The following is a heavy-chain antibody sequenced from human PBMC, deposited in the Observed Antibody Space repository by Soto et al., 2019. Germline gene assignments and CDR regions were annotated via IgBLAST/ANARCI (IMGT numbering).Heavy chain of an antibody. CDR3: ARPGSGQRPPDY. D-gene: IGHD3-10*01. Sequence: SETLSLTCTVSGGSISSSTYYWGWIRQSPGKGLEWIGSIHYRGSTYYNPSLKSRVTMSVDTSKNQLSLQLSSVTAAVSAVYYCARPGSGQRPPDYWGQGTLVTVSS. CDR2: IHYRGST. CDR1: GGSISSSTYY. J-gene: IGHJ4*02. V-gene: IGHV4-39*01.